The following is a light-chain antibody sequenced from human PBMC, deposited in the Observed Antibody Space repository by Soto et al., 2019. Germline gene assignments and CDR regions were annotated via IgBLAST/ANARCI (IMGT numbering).Light chain of an antibody. V-gene: IGKV1-39*01. CDR2: AAS. J-gene: IGKJ5*01. CDR3: QQSYSTPIT. Sequence: IQMNQSPSSLSASVGDRVAITCRASQSISSYLNWYQQTPGKAPKVLIYAASNLQSGVPSRFSGSGSGTDFTLTISSLQPEDFATYDCQQSYSTPITFGQGTRLEIK. CDR1: QSISSY.